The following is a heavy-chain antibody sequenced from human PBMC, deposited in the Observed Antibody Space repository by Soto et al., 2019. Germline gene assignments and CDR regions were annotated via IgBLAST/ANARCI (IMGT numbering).Heavy chain of an antibody. D-gene: IGHD3-10*01. J-gene: IGHJ6*02. CDR2: IIPIFGTA. CDR3: ARARHYYGSGSYYNTPPNYYYYYGMDV. CDR1: GGTFSSYA. V-gene: IGHV1-69*13. Sequence: ASVKVSCKASGGTFSSYAISWVRQAPGQGLEWMGGIIPIFGTANYAQKFQGRVTITADESTSTAYMELSSLRSEDTAVYYCARARHYYGSGSYYNTPPNYYYYYGMDVWGQGTTVTVSS.